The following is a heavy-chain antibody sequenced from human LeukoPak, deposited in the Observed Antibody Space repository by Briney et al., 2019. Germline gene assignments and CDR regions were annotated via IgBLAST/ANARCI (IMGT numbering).Heavy chain of an antibody. CDR1: GYTLTELS. D-gene: IGHD3-10*01. Sequence: ASVKVSCKVSGYTLTELSMHWMRQAPGKGLEWMGGFDPEDGETIYAQKFQGRVTMTEDTSTDTAYMELSSLRSEDTAVYYCTTDIHVRGVITPPFDYWGQGTLVTVSS. CDR3: TTDIHVRGVITPPFDY. J-gene: IGHJ4*02. CDR2: FDPEDGET. V-gene: IGHV1-24*01.